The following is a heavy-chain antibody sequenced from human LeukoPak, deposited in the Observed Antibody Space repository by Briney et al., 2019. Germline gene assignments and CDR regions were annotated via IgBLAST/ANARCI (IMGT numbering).Heavy chain of an antibody. Sequence: SETLSLTCTVSGGSISSYYWSWIRQPPGKGLEWIGYIYYSGSTNYNPSLKSRVTISVDTSKNQFSLKLSSVTAADTSVYYCARDLNYFFDYWGQGTLVTVSS. D-gene: IGHD1-1*01. CDR2: IYYSGST. J-gene: IGHJ4*02. V-gene: IGHV4-59*01. CDR3: ARDLNYFFDY. CDR1: GGSISSYY.